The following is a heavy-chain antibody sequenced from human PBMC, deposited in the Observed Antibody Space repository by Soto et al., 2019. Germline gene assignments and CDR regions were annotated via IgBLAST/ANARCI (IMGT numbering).Heavy chain of an antibody. J-gene: IGHJ6*02. CDR2: INPNSGGT. D-gene: IGHD6-13*01. Sequence: ASVKISCKASGYTFSGYYMHWVRQAPGQGLEGMGWINPNSGGTNYAQTFQGRVTMTWDASISTAYMELSRLRSDATAVYYCSSVRQQLVRHYYGMDVWGQGTTVTVSS. CDR3: SSVRQQLVRHYYGMDV. CDR1: GYTFSGYY. V-gene: IGHV1-2*02.